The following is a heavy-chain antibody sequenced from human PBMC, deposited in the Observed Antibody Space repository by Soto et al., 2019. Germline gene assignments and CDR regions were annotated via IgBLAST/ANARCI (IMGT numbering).Heavy chain of an antibody. CDR3: AHRKSSYYGSENTYYYGMDV. J-gene: IGHJ6*02. D-gene: IGHD3-10*01. Sequence: QITLKESGPTLVKPTQTLTLTCTFSGFSLSTSGMGVAWIRQPPEKALEWLAVIYWTDDKRYSPSLKSRLTITKDTSKNQVVLTMTDMDPMDTATYYCAHRKSSYYGSENTYYYGMDVWGQGTTVTVSS. CDR1: GFSLSTSGMG. CDR2: IYWTDDK. V-gene: IGHV2-5*01.